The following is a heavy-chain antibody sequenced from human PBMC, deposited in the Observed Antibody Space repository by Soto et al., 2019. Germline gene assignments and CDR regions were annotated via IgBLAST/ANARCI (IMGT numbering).Heavy chain of an antibody. CDR3: ARDLTYSSGWRNDY. CDR1: GFTVSSNY. Sequence: EVQLVESGGGLVQPGGSLRLSCAASGFTVSSNYMSWVRQAPGKGLEWVSVIYSGGSTYYADSVKGRFTISIHNSKNTLYLQMNSLRAEDTAVYYCARDLTYSSGWRNDYWGQGTLVTVSS. CDR2: IYSGGST. J-gene: IGHJ4*02. V-gene: IGHV3-53*04. D-gene: IGHD6-19*01.